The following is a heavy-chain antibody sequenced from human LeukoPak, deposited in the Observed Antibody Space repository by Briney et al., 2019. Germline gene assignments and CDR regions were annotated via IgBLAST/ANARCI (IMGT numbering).Heavy chain of an antibody. D-gene: IGHD3-22*01. V-gene: IGHV4-39*01. Sequence: SETLSLTCTVSGGSISSTTYYCGWIRQSPGKGLEWIGCIYYSGSTYYNPSLKSRVTISVDTSKNQFSLKLSSVTAADTAVYYCARQERSSRGTGNYYMDVWGKGTTVTVSS. CDR2: IYYSGST. CDR1: GGSISSTTYY. J-gene: IGHJ6*03. CDR3: ARQERSSRGTGNYYMDV.